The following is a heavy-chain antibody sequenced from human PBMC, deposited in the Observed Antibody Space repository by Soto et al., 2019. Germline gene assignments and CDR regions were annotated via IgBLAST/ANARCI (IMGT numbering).Heavy chain of an antibody. CDR3: ARAVAEQYYYYCMDV. CDR2: ISAYNGNT. Sequence: ASVKVSCKASGYTFTSYGTSWVRQAHGQGLEWMGWISAYNGNTNYAQKLQGRVAMTTDTSTSTAYMELRSLRSDDTAVYYCARAVAEQYYYYCMDVWGQGTTVTVSS. J-gene: IGHJ6*02. D-gene: IGHD6-19*01. CDR1: GYTFTSYG. V-gene: IGHV1-18*04.